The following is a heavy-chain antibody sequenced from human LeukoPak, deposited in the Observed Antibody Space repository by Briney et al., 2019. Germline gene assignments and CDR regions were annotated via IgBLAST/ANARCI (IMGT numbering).Heavy chain of an antibody. CDR2: IYTSGST. Sequence: SETLSLTCTVSGGSISSGSYYWSWIRQPAGKGLEWIGRIYTSGSTNYNPSLKSRVTISVDTSKNQFSLKLSSVPAADTAVYYCARGPEYGDHYDYWGQGTLVTLS. V-gene: IGHV4-61*02. CDR1: GGSISSGSYY. CDR3: ARGPEYGDHYDY. J-gene: IGHJ4*02. D-gene: IGHD4-17*01.